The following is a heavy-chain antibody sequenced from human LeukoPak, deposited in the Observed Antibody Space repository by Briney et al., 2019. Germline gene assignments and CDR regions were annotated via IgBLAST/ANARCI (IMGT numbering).Heavy chain of an antibody. CDR3: ARDSHIAATGGIDY. J-gene: IGHJ4*02. D-gene: IGHD6-13*01. Sequence: GGSLRLSCAASGFTFSSYSMNWVRQAPGKGLEWVSSISSSSSYIYYADSVKGRFTISRDNAKNSLYLQMNSLRAEDTAVYYCARDSHIAATGGIDYWGQGTLVTVPS. CDR2: ISSSSSYI. V-gene: IGHV3-21*01. CDR1: GFTFSSYS.